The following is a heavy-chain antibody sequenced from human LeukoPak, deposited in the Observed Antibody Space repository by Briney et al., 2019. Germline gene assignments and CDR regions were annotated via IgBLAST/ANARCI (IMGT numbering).Heavy chain of an antibody. CDR1: GFTFSSYW. D-gene: IGHD1-26*01. J-gene: IGHJ4*02. Sequence: GGSLRLSCAASGFTFSSYWMSWVRQAPGKGLEWVSAVSGSGGNTYYPDSVKGRFTISRDNSKNTLYLQMNSLRAEDTAVYYCARGRGSSRYYFDYWGQGTLVTVSS. V-gene: IGHV3-23*01. CDR2: VSGSGGNT. CDR3: ARGRGSSRYYFDY.